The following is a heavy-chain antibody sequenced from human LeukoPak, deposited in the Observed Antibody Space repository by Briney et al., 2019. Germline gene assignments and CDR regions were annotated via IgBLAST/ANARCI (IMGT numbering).Heavy chain of an antibody. Sequence: GGSLRLSCAASGFTFSTYWMSWVRQAPGKGLEWVADIWFDKNQHFADSVKGRFAISRDNSKNTVYLQINSLRAEDTAVYYCARDRHCVNGVCHSPPGMDVWGQGTTVTVSS. CDR3: ARDRHCVNGVCHSPPGMDV. CDR2: IWFDKNQ. J-gene: IGHJ6*02. V-gene: IGHV3-33*08. CDR1: GFTFSTYW. D-gene: IGHD2-8*01.